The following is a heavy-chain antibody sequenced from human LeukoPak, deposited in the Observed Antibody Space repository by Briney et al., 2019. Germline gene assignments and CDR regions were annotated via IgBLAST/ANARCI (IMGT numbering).Heavy chain of an antibody. J-gene: IGHJ4*02. CDR3: ATDVPREYYYDSSGYYRTLGY. CDR2: FDPEDGET. D-gene: IGHD3-22*01. V-gene: IGHV1-24*01. CDR1: GYTLTELS. Sequence: GASVKVSCKVSGYTLTELSMHWVRQAPGKGLECMGGFDPEDGETIYAQKFQGRVTMTEDTSTDTAYMELSSLRSEDTAVYYCATDVPREYYYDSSGYYRTLGYWGQGTLVTVSP.